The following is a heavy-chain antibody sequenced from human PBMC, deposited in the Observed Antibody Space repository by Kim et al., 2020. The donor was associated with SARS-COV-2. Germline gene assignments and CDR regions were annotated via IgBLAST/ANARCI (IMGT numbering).Heavy chain of an antibody. Sequence: SVKVSCKASGGTFSSYAISWVRQAPGQGLEWMGGIIPIFGTANYAQKFQGRVTITADESTSTAYMELSSLRSEDTAVYYCARVQENSSSLIVLGYWGQGTLVTVSS. CDR2: IIPIFGTA. D-gene: IGHD6-13*01. CDR3: ARVQENSSSLIVLGY. J-gene: IGHJ4*02. CDR1: GGTFSSYA. V-gene: IGHV1-69*13.